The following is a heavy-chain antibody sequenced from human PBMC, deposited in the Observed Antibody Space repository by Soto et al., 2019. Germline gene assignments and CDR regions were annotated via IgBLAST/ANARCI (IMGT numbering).Heavy chain of an antibody. CDR3: TRDTSRDSSARGWFDP. J-gene: IGHJ5*02. D-gene: IGHD6-13*01. V-gene: IGHV3-21*01. CDR1: GFTFRSFT. CDR2: ISSNSAYI. Sequence: GGSLRLSCAASGFTFRSFTMNWVRQAPGKGLEWVSTISSNSAYIYYTDALRGRFTISRDNAKNSLHLQMNSLRAEDTAVYYCTRDTSRDSSARGWFDPWGPGTLVTVSS.